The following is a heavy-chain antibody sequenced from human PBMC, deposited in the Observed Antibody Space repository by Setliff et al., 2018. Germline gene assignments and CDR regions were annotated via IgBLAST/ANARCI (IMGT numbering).Heavy chain of an antibody. V-gene: IGHV1-18*01. CDR3: TAIGLDTAMITGVLFDF. D-gene: IGHD5-18*01. CDR2: ISAYNGNT. J-gene: IGHJ4*02. Sequence: ASVKVSCKASGYTFTSYGISWVRQAPGQGLEWMGWISAYNGNTNYAQKLQGRVTMTTDTSTSTAYMELSSLRSEDTAVYYCTAIGLDTAMITGVLFDFWGQGTLVTVSS. CDR1: GYTFTSYG.